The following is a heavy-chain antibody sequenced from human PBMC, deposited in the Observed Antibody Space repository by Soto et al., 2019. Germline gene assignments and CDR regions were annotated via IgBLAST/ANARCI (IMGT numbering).Heavy chain of an antibody. CDR1: GYTFTQYG. D-gene: IGHD2-15*01. CDR2: ISAYNGNT. CDR3: ARDVPGSGVPFWDY. J-gene: IGHJ4*02. V-gene: IGHV1-18*04. Sequence: QIHLVQSGAEMKKPGASVKVSCKPSGYTFTQYGVSWLRQAPGQGLEWMGWISAYNGNTDYAHKFQGRVALTTDTSTRTAYIELRGLSPDDTAVYYCARDVPGSGVPFWDYWGQGTLVTVSS.